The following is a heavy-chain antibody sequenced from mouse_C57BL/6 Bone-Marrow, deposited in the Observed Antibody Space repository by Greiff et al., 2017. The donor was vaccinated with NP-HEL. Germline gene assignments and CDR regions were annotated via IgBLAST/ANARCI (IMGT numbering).Heavy chain of an antibody. CDR2: INPGSGGT. CDR3: AREVTPYYYAMDY. D-gene: IGHD2-1*01. V-gene: IGHV1-54*01. Sequence: QVQLKQSGAELVRPGTSVKVSCKASGNAFTNYLIEWVKQRPGQGLEWIGVINPGSGGTNYNEKFKGKATLTADKSSSTAYMQLSSLTSEDSAVYFCAREVTPYYYAMDYWGQGTSVTVSS. CDR1: GNAFTNYL. J-gene: IGHJ4*01.